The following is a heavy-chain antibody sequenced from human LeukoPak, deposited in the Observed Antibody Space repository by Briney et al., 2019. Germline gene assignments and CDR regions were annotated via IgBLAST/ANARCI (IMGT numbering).Heavy chain of an antibody. V-gene: IGHV3-13*01. D-gene: IGHD3-16*02. CDR1: GFTFSEYD. CDR3: TRVDRADAFDI. J-gene: IGHJ3*02. CDR2: IGTAGDT. Sequence: GGSLRLSCAASGFTFSEYDMHWVRQATGNGLEWVSGIGTAGDTYYPGSVKGRFTISRENAKNSLHLQMNSLRAGDTAVYYCTRVDRADAFDIWRRGTIVTVSS.